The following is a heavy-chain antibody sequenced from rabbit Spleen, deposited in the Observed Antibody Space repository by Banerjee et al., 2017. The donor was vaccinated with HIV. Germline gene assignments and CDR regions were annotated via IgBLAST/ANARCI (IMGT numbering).Heavy chain of an antibody. CDR3: AREDHGSGWYFNL. CDR1: GFSFSSGYD. D-gene: IGHD1-1*01. Sequence: QSLEESGGGLVKPGASLTLTCKASGFSFSSGYDMCWVRQAPGKGLEWITCYSGDDTTWYASWAKGRFTISKTSSTTVTLQMTSLTAADTATYFCAREDHGSGWYFNLWGQGTLVTVS. J-gene: IGHJ4*01. CDR2: YSGDDTT. V-gene: IGHV1S40*01.